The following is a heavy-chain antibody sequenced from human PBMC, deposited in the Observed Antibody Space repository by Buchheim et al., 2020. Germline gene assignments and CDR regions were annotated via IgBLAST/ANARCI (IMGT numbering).Heavy chain of an antibody. J-gene: IGHJ4*02. D-gene: IGHD3-10*01. Sequence: EVQLVESGGGLVKPGGSLRLSCAASGFTFSSYSMSWVRQAPGKGLEWVSFISSSSDSMYYADSVTGRFTISRDNAKNSLYLQMNSLRAEDTAVYYCARDNYYGSGSYLTFFDCWGQGT. CDR1: GFTFSSYS. CDR3: ARDNYYGSGSYLTFFDC. V-gene: IGHV3-21*01. CDR2: ISSSSDSM.